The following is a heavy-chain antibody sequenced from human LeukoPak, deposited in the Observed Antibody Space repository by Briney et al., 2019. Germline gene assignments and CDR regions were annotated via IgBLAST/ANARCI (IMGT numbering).Heavy chain of an antibody. J-gene: IGHJ4*02. Sequence: PGGSLRLSCAGSGFIFSSYVMHWVRQAPGKGLEWVSAISGSGGSTYYADSVKGRFTISRDNSKNTLYLQMNSLRAEDTAVYYCAKGSWYVSFDYWGQGTLVTVSS. CDR1: GFIFSSYV. CDR3: AKGSWYVSFDY. V-gene: IGHV3-23*01. CDR2: ISGSGGST. D-gene: IGHD6-13*01.